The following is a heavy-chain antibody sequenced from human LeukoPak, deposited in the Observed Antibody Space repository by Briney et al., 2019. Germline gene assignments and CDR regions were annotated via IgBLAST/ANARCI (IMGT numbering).Heavy chain of an antibody. J-gene: IGHJ4*02. CDR1: GFTFSSYA. D-gene: IGHD3-3*01. CDR2: ISGSGGST. Sequence: GGSLRLSCAASGFTFSSYAMSWVRQAPGKGLEWVSAISGSGGSTYYADSVKGRFTISRDNSKNSLYLQMNSLRAEDSAMYYCARERYDFWNGYYPFDYWGQGALVTVSS. V-gene: IGHV3-23*01. CDR3: ARERYDFWNGYYPFDY.